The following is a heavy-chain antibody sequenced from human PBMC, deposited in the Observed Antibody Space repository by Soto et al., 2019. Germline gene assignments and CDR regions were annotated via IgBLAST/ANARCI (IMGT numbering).Heavy chain of an antibody. CDR1: GGSIRSCSYS. CDR2: MFYSGST. Sequence: QLQLQESGPGLVRPSETLSLTCTVSGGSIRSCSYSWGWIRQSPGTGLEWVGSMFYSGSTFFHPSLAGPVPISLDLSKSQFSLTLTSVTAADTAVYFCAGSGAHHAHGHYFYYGGRGTLVTVSS. J-gene: IGHJ4*02. CDR3: AGSGAHHAHGHYFYY. D-gene: IGHD3-10*01. V-gene: IGHV4-39*01.